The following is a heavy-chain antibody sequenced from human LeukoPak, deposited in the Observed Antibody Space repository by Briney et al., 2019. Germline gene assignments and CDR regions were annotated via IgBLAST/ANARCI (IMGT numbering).Heavy chain of an antibody. CDR3: ARERAGELDY. V-gene: IGHV4-39*07. J-gene: IGHJ4*02. CDR2: IYYSGST. D-gene: IGHD7-27*01. CDR1: GGSISSSSHY. Sequence: SETLSLTCTVSGGSISSSSHYWGWIRQPPGKGLEWIGSIYYSGSTYYNPSLKSRVTISVDTSKNQFSLKLSSVTAADTAVYYCARERAGELDYWGQGTLVTVSS.